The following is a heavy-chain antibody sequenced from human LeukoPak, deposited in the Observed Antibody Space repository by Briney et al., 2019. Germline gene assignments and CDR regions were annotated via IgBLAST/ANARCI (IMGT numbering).Heavy chain of an antibody. V-gene: IGHV4-4*07. D-gene: IGHD6-19*01. CDR3: ARGQWLDRFGY. Sequence: PSETLSLTCTVSGGSISTYYWSWIRQAAGKGLEWIGRIYTSGSTNYNPSLQSRVTMSVDTSKNQFSLKLSSVTAADTAVYYCARGQWLDRFGYWGQGTLVTVSS. J-gene: IGHJ4*02. CDR1: GGSISTYY. CDR2: IYTSGST.